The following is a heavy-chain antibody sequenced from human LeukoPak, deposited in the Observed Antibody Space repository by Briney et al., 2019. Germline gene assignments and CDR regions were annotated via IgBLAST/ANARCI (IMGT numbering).Heavy chain of an antibody. Sequence: PGGSLRLSCAASGFTFSSYGMHWVRQAPGKGLEWVSVIYSGGSTYYADSVKGRFTISRDNSKNTLYLQMNSLRAEDTAVYYCARESAGTAFDIWGQGTMVTVSS. V-gene: IGHV3-53*01. J-gene: IGHJ3*02. CDR2: IYSGGST. CDR3: ARESAGTAFDI. CDR1: GFTFSSYG. D-gene: IGHD6-19*01.